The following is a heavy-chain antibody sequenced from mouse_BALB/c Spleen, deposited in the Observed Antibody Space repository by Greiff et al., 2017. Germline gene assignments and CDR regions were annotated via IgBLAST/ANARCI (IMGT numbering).Heavy chain of an antibody. Sequence: EVKLLESGGGLVQPGGSLKLSCAASGFTFSSYAMSWVRQSPEKRLEWVAEISSGGSYTYYPDTVTGRFTISRDNAKNTLYLEMSSLRSEDTAMYYCAREDDYDEYYFDYWGQGTTLTVSS. V-gene: IGHV5-9-4*01. CDR3: AREDDYDEYYFDY. CDR1: GFTFSSYA. J-gene: IGHJ2*01. CDR2: ISSGGSYT. D-gene: IGHD2-4*01.